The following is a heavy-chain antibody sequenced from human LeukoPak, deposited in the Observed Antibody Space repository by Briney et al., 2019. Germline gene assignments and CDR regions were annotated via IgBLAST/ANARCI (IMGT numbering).Heavy chain of an antibody. Sequence: GGSLRLSCAASGFXFSSXXXXWXXQXXXXXXXXXXXXSGSGGSTYYADSVKGRFTISRDNSKNTLYLQMNSLRAEDTAVYYCAKVYSQQWLVIYYFDYWGQGTLVTVSS. CDR1: GFXFSSXX. CDR2: XSGSGGST. CDR3: AKVYSQQWLVIYYFDY. V-gene: IGHV3-23*01. D-gene: IGHD6-19*01. J-gene: IGHJ4*02.